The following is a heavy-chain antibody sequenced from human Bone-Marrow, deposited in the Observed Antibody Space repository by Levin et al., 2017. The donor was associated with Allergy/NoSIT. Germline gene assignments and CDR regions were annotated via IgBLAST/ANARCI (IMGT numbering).Heavy chain of an antibody. J-gene: IGHJ4*02. CDR1: GLTLSDYY. CDR2: ISTSSSIK. V-gene: IGHV3-11*01. Sequence: GGSLRLSCAASGLTLSDYYMSWIRHAPGKGLEWVSYISTSSSIKKYADSVKGRFTISRDNAKNSLFLQMNSLRDEDTAVYYCAARRRGQFLESYSFDYWGQGIQVTVSS. D-gene: IGHD3-3*01. CDR3: AARRRGQFLESYSFDY.